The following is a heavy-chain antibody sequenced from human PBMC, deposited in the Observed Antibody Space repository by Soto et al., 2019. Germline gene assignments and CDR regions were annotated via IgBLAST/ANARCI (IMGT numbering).Heavy chain of an antibody. CDR1: GFTFSSYG. Sequence: VQLVESGGGVVQPGRSLRLSCAASGFTFSSYGMHWVRQAPGKGLEWVAVISYDGSNKYYADSVKGRFTISRDNSKNTLYLQMNSLRAEDTAVYYCAKDKGTDTAMATGYYYYGMDVWGQGTTVTVSS. CDR2: ISYDGSNK. V-gene: IGHV3-30*18. CDR3: AKDKGTDTAMATGYYYYGMDV. J-gene: IGHJ6*02. D-gene: IGHD5-18*01.